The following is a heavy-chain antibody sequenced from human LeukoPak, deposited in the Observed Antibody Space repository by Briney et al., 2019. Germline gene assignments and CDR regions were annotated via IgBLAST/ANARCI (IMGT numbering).Heavy chain of an antibody. J-gene: IGHJ4*02. CDR1: GGTFISYA. Sequence: SVKVSCKASGGTFISYAISWVRQAPGQGLEWMGGILPIFGTANYAQKFQGRVTITTDESTSTAYMELSSLRSEDTAVYCCARGSYYYDSSGYYPFDYWGQGTLVTVSS. CDR3: ARGSYYYDSSGYYPFDY. D-gene: IGHD3-22*01. CDR2: ILPIFGTA. V-gene: IGHV1-69*05.